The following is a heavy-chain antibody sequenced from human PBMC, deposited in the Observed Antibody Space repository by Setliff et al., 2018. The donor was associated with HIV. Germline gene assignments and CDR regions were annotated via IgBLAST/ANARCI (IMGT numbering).Heavy chain of an antibody. D-gene: IGHD1-20*01. CDR3: ARDNPSAPWFDP. CDR2: VYHSGSS. Sequence: PSETLSLTCAVYGGSFSGYSWSWIRQPPGKGPEWIGEVYHSGSSNYNPSLKSRVTISIDQSKNQFSLKLTSVTPADTAIYFCARDNPSAPWFDPWGQGTLVTVSS. V-gene: IGHV4-34*01. CDR1: GGSFSGYS. J-gene: IGHJ5*01.